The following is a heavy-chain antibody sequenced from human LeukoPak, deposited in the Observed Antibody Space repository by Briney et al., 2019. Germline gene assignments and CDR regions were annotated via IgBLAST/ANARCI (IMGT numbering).Heavy chain of an antibody. Sequence: ASVKVSCKASGYTFTSYYMHWVRQAPGQGLEWMGIINPSDSSTTYAQKFQGRVTMTRDTSTSTVYMELSSLRSGDTAVYYCARESYYYYYGMDVWGQGTTVTVSS. CDR1: GYTFTSYY. CDR3: ARESYYYYYGMDV. J-gene: IGHJ6*02. V-gene: IGHV1-46*01. CDR2: INPSDSST.